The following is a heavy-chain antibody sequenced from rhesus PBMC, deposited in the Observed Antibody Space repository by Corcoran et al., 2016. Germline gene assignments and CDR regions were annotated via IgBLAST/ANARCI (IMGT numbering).Heavy chain of an antibody. CDR1: GGSISSNY. CDR2: IYGSGGGT. Sequence: QVQLQESGPGLVKPSETLSLTCAVSGGSISSNYWSWIRQPPGKGLGGIGRIYGSGGGTDYNPSLKSRVTISTDTSKNQFSRKLSSVTAADTAVYYCASRKNLRYSSGWYSIDYWGQGVLVTVSS. CDR3: ASRKNLRYSSGWYSIDY. V-gene: IGHV4-160*01. D-gene: IGHD6-31*01. J-gene: IGHJ4*01.